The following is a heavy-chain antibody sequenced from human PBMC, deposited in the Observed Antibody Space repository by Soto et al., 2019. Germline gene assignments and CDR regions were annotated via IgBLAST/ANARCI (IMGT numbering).Heavy chain of an antibody. V-gene: IGHV1-8*01. Sequence: QVQLVQSGAAMKKPGASVKVSCKASGYTFTSYDINWVRQAAGQGLEWMGWINPNTGYTEYAQMCQDRVTMTGNTYITTAYMELSGLRSEHTAVYYCVSGRVMITFGVVIVIDYWGQGSPVTVSS. CDR3: VSGRVMITFGVVIVIDY. CDR1: GYTFTSYD. D-gene: IGHD3-16*02. J-gene: IGHJ4*02. CDR2: INPNTGYT.